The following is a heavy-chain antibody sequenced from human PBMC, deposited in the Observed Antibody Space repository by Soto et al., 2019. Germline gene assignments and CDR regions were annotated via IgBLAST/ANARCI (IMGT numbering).Heavy chain of an antibody. Sequence: SETLSLTCTVSGGSISSYYWSWIRQPPGKGLEWIGYIYYSGSTNYNPSLKSRVTISVDTSKNQFSLKLSSVTAADTAVYYCARGGEMATIAAFDIWGQGTMVTVSS. V-gene: IGHV4-59*01. CDR1: GGSISSYY. CDR3: ARGGEMATIAAFDI. J-gene: IGHJ3*02. CDR2: IYYSGST. D-gene: IGHD5-12*01.